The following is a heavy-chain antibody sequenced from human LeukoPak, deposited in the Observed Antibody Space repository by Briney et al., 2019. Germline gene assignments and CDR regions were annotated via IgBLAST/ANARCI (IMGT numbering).Heavy chain of an antibody. Sequence: SETLSLTCTVSGVSISTYYWSWIRQPPGKGLEWIGYIYSSGSTNYNPSLKSRVTISVDTSKNQFSLKLSSVTAADTAVYYCARMTTDYYYGMDVWGQGTTVTVSS. CDR3: ARMTTDYYYGMDV. D-gene: IGHD4-11*01. J-gene: IGHJ6*02. CDR1: GVSISTYY. V-gene: IGHV4-59*08. CDR2: IYSSGST.